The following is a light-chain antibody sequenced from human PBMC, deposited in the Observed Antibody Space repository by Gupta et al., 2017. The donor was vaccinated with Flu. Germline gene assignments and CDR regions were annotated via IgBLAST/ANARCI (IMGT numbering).Light chain of an antibody. J-gene: IGKJ3*01. CDR2: DVS. CDR1: QNVTSSY. Sequence: ASVTIGARQNVTSSYLAWYQQQPRLAPRLLIHDVSSKATGIPDRFSGSGSGTDFILTISRLEPEDFAVYYCQQYGSSTLFTFGPGTRVDI. CDR3: QQYGSSTLFT. V-gene: IGKV3D-20*01.